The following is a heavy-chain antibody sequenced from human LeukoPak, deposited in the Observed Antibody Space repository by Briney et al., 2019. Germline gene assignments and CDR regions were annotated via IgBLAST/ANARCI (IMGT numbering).Heavy chain of an antibody. Sequence: GGSLRLSCAASGFTFSSYSMNWVRQAPGKGLEWVSSISSSSSYIYYADSVKDRFTISRDNAKNSLYQQMNSLRAEDTAVYYCARDLGEYYDFWSGYPGVYFDYWGQGTLVTVSS. V-gene: IGHV3-21*01. CDR1: GFTFSSYS. CDR2: ISSSSSYI. CDR3: ARDLGEYYDFWSGYPGVYFDY. D-gene: IGHD3-3*01. J-gene: IGHJ4*02.